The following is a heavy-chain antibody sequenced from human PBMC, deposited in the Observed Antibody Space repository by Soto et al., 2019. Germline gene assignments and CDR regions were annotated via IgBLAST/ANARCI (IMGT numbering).Heavy chain of an antibody. CDR3: ARVHYRGGIAAAGKIFDY. V-gene: IGHV3-30*03. J-gene: IGHJ4*02. CDR2: ISYDGSNK. CDR1: GFTFSSYG. D-gene: IGHD6-13*01. Sequence: GGSLRLSCAASGFTFSSYGMHWVRQAPGKGLEWVAVISYDGSNKYYADSVKGRFTISRDNSKNTLYLQMNSLRAEDTAVYYCARVHYRGGIAAAGKIFDYWGQGTLVTVSS.